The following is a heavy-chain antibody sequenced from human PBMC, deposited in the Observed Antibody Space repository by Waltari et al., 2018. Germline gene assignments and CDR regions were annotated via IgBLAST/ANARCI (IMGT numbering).Heavy chain of an antibody. Sequence: QVQLQESGPGLVKPSETLSLTCTVSGGSISSHYWSWIRQPPGQGLEWIGYIYYSGSTNYNPSLKSRVTISVDTSKNQFSLKLSSVTAADTAVYYCARGGTSMASYYYYYGMDVWGQGTTVTVSS. CDR3: ARGGTSMASYYYYYGMDV. CDR2: IYYSGST. CDR1: GGSISSHY. D-gene: IGHD3-10*01. V-gene: IGHV4-59*11. J-gene: IGHJ6*02.